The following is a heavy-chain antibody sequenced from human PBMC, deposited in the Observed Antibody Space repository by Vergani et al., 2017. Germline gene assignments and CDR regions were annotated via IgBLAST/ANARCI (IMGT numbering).Heavy chain of an antibody. J-gene: IGHJ4*02. Sequence: QVQLVQSGAEVKRPGASVKVSCKASGYTFTGYYLHWVRLAPGQGLEWMGWINPKNGLTKYAQRFQGRVSLTRETSITTAFMELSSLRSDDTAMYYCTSYPIETAGYYKSTRYYHRFFEKWGQGTLVTVSS. D-gene: IGHD3-9*01. CDR1: GYTFTGYY. CDR3: TSYPIETAGYYKSTRYYHRFFEK. V-gene: IGHV1-2*02. CDR2: INPKNGLT.